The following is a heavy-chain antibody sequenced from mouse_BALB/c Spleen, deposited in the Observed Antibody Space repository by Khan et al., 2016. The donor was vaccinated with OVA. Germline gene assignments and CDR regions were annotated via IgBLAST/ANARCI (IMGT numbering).Heavy chain of an antibody. Sequence: QVQLKESGAELAKPGASVKMSCKASGYTFTTYWMHWVKQRPGKGLEWLGYINPTSGYTDYNEKFKDRATLAADKSSSTAYMQLSSLTSEDSAVYYCTRDRIDYWGQGTTLTVSS. CDR2: INPTSGYT. CDR3: TRDRIDY. V-gene: IGHV1-7*01. J-gene: IGHJ2*01. CDR1: GYTFTTYW.